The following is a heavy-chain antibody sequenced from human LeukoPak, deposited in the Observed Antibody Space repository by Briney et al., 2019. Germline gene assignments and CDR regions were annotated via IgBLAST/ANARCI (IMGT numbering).Heavy chain of an antibody. J-gene: IGHJ5*02. CDR2: IYYSGST. D-gene: IGHD6-13*01. CDR1: GASIRNYY. Sequence: SETLSLTCTVSGASIRNYYWSWIRQSPGKGLEWIWYIYYSGSTNYNPFLESRVAMSVDTSKNQFSLRLSSVTAADTAIYYCARRYSSSWYVGFFDPWGQGTLVTVSS. V-gene: IGHV4-59*08. CDR3: ARRYSSSWYVGFFDP.